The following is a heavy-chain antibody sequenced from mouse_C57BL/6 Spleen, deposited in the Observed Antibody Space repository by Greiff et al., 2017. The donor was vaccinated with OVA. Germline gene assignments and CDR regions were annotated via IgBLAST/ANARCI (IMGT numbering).Heavy chain of an antibody. V-gene: IGHV1-59*01. CDR2: IDPSDSYT. D-gene: IGHD1-1*01. J-gene: IGHJ2*01. CDR1: GYTFTSYW. CDR3: ATDCYGNFDY. Sequence: VQLQQPGAELVRPGTSVKLSCKASGYTFTSYWMHWVKQRPGQGLEWIGVIDPSDSYTNYNQKFKGKATLTADTSSSTAYMQLSSLTSEDSAVYCCATDCYGNFDYWGQGTTLTVSS.